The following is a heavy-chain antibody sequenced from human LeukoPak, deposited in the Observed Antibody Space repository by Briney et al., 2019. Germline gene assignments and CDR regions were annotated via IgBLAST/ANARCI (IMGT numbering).Heavy chain of an antibody. CDR3: ASCNHDYDSSGYYYEEYGY. Sequence: GGSLRLSCAASGFTFSNYGMQWVRQAPGKGLEWMALISYDGTNTHYADSVKGRFTISTDNSKNTLYLQMNSLRAEDTAVYYCASCNHDYDSSGYYYEEYGYWGQGTLVTVSS. CDR2: ISYDGTNT. CDR1: GFTFSNYG. D-gene: IGHD3-22*01. J-gene: IGHJ4*02. V-gene: IGHV3-30*03.